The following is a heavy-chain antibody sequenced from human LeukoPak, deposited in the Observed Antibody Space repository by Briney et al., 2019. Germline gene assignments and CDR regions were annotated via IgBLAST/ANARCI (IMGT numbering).Heavy chain of an antibody. Sequence: SETLSLTCTVSGGSISSYYWSWIRQPAGKGLEWIGRIYTSGSTNYNPSLKSRVTMSVDTSKNQFSLKLSSVTAADTAVYYCARGRDCSSTSCYSGYYYYGMDVWGQGTTVTVSS. CDR1: GGSISSYY. J-gene: IGHJ6*02. V-gene: IGHV4-4*07. D-gene: IGHD2-2*02. CDR2: IYTSGST. CDR3: ARGRDCSSTSCYSGYYYYGMDV.